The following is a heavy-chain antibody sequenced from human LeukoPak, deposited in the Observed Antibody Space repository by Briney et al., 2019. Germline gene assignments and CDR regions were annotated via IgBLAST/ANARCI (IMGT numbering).Heavy chain of an antibody. V-gene: IGHV1-2*02. CDR3: ARDFWNEDTYFDY. CDR2: INPNSGGT. Sequence: GASVKDSCQASGYTFTGYYMHWVRQAPGQGLEWMGWINPNSGGTNYAQKFQGRVTMTRDTSISTAYMELSRLRSDDTAVYYCARDFWNEDTYFDYCGQGNLGTVSS. J-gene: IGHJ4*02. D-gene: IGHD1-1*01. CDR1: GYTFTGYY.